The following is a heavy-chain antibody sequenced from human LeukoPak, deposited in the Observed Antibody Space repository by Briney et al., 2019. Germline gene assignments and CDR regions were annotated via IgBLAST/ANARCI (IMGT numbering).Heavy chain of an antibody. V-gene: IGHV1-8*01. CDR2: MNLNSGNT. D-gene: IGHD1-1*01. J-gene: IGHJ6*03. Sequence: ASLKVSCKASGYTFTSYDINWVRQATGQGLEWMGWMNLNSGNTGYAQKFQGRVTMTRNTSISTAYMELSSLRSEDTAVYYCARDLSLEYYMDVWGKGTTVTVSS. CDR1: GYTFTSYD. CDR3: ARDLSLEYYMDV.